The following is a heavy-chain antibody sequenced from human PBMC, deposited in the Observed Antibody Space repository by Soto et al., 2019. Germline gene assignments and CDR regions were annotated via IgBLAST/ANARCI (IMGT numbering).Heavy chain of an antibody. CDR3: ARDPPILEWLPQDYHYYMDV. J-gene: IGHJ6*03. V-gene: IGHV3-21*01. CDR2: ISSSSSYI. Sequence: GGSLRLSCAASGFTFSSYSMNWVRQAPGKGLEWVSSISSSSSYIYYADSVKGRFTISRDNAKNSLYLQMNSLRAEDTAVYYCARDPPILEWLPQDYHYYMDVWGKGTTVTVSS. CDR1: GFTFSSYS. D-gene: IGHD3-3*01.